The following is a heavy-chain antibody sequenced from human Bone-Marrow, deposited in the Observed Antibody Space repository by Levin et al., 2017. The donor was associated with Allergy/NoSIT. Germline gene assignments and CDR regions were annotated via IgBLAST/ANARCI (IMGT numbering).Heavy chain of an antibody. V-gene: IGHV1-69*13. CDR3: ARLTGDDGFGV. J-gene: IGHJ3*01. CDR1: GDIFRNFV. CDR2: ITPLFGTA. Sequence: GASVKVSCKASGDIFRNFVITWVRQAPGQGLEWMGDITPLFGTARYTQKFQGRVTIAADESTSTAYMELSSLRYDDTAVYYCARLTGDDGFGVWGQGTMVTVSS. D-gene: IGHD7-27*01.